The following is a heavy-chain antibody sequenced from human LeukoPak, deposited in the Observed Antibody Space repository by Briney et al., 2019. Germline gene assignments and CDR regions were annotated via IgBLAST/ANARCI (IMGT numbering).Heavy chain of an antibody. CDR1: GFTFSSYG. Sequence: GGSLRLSCAASGFTFSSYGMHWVRQAPGKGLEWVARIKPDGSNADYADSVKGRITVSRDNAKNTVYVQMNSLRAEDTAIYYCARDNSPGWFGPWGQGTLVTVSS. V-gene: IGHV3-74*01. CDR2: IKPDGSNA. D-gene: IGHD4-11*01. J-gene: IGHJ5*02. CDR3: ARDNSPGWFGP.